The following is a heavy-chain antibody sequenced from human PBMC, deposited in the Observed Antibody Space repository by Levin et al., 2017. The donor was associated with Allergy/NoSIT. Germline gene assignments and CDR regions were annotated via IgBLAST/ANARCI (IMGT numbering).Heavy chain of an antibody. Sequence: GASVKVSCKASGYTFTSYGISWVRQAPGQGLEWMGWISAYNGNTNYAQKLQGRVTMTTDTSTSTAYMELRSLRSDDTAVYYCARVIPVWGATIRLDAFDIWGQGTMVTVSS. D-gene: IGHD5-24*01. CDR2: ISAYNGNT. V-gene: IGHV1-18*01. CDR1: GYTFTSYG. CDR3: ARVIPVWGATIRLDAFDI. J-gene: IGHJ3*02.